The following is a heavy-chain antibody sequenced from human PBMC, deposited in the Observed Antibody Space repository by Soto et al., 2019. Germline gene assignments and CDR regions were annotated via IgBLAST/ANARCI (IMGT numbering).Heavy chain of an antibody. V-gene: IGHV4-31*03. CDR3: ARDPRDWNTGDNWLDP. CDR1: GGSISSGGYY. Sequence: PSETLSLTCTVSGGSISSGGYYWSWIRQHPGKGLEWIGYIYYSGSTYYNPSLKSRVTISVDTSKNQFSLKLSSVTAADTAVYYCARDPRDWNTGDNWLDPWGQGTIVTVST. D-gene: IGHD1-1*01. J-gene: IGHJ5*02. CDR2: IYYSGST.